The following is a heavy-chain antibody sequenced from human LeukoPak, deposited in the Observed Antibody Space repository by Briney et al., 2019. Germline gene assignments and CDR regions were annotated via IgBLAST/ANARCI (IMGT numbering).Heavy chain of an antibody. CDR3: ASDFWGGYYYYYYMDV. Sequence: PSETLSLTCAVSGGSISSSNWWSWVRQPPGKGLEWIGEIYHSGSTNYNPSLKSRVTISVDTSKNQFSLKLSSVTAADTAVYYCASDFWGGYYYYYYMDVWGKGTTVTVSS. D-gene: IGHD3-3*01. V-gene: IGHV4-4*02. CDR2: IYHSGST. CDR1: GGSISSSNW. J-gene: IGHJ6*03.